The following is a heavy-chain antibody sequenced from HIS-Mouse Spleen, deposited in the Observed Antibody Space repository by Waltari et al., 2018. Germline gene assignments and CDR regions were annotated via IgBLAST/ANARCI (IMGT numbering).Heavy chain of an antibody. Sequence: QVQLQQWGAGLLKPSETLSLTCAVYGGSFSGYYWSWIRQPPGKGLEWMGETNQRGSTHYNPSLKSRVTISVDTAKNQFSLKLSSVTAADTAVYYCARMGPASGSYGDYWGQGTLVTVSS. CDR3: ARMGPASGSYGDY. D-gene: IGHD1-26*01. V-gene: IGHV4-34*01. CDR1: GGSFSGYY. CDR2: TNQRGST. J-gene: IGHJ4*02.